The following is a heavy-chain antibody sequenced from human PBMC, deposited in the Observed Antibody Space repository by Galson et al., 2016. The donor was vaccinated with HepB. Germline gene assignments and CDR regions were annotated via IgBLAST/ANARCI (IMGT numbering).Heavy chain of an antibody. CDR2: ISGGGRNT. CDR1: GFPFSGYA. CDR3: ASHDYGDHYFDS. J-gene: IGHJ4*02. V-gene: IGHV3-23*01. D-gene: IGHD4-17*01. Sequence: SLRLSCAASGFPFSGYAMSWVRQAPGKGLEWISAISGGGRNTYYADSVTGRFTISRDSSKKTLYLQMNSLRAEDTAVYYCASHDYGDHYFDSWGQGTLVTFSS.